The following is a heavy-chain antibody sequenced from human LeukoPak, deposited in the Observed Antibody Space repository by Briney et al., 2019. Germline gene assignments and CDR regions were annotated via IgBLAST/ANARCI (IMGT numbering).Heavy chain of an antibody. CDR3: ARSYSSGWYGIDV. CDR2: TYYTSNWHN. V-gene: IGHV6-1*01. J-gene: IGHJ6*02. Sequence: SQTLSLTCAISGDSVSSNTAAWNWIRQSPSRGLEWLGRTYYTSNWHNDYAVSLKSRISINPDTSKNQFSLQLNSVTPEDTAIYYCARSYSSGWYGIDVWGQGTRSPSP. D-gene: IGHD6-19*01. CDR1: GDSVSSNTAA.